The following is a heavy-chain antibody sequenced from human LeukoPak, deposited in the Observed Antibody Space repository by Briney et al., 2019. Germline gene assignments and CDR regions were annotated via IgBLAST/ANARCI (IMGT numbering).Heavy chain of an antibody. D-gene: IGHD3-22*01. J-gene: IGHJ4*02. V-gene: IGHV3-15*01. CDR3: TTYSSDSSGYYQFDY. Sequence: GGSLRLSCAASGFAFSNVWMAWVRQAPGKGLEWIGRVKSKTDGGTTDYAAPVKGRFTISRDDSKNTLYLQMNSLKTEDTAVYYCTTYSSDSSGYYQFDYWGQGTLVTVSS. CDR2: VKSKTDGGTT. CDR1: GFAFSNVW.